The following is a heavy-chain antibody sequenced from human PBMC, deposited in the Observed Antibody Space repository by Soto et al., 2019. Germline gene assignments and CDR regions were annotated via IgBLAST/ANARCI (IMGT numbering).Heavy chain of an antibody. V-gene: IGHV3-23*01. D-gene: IGHD3-10*01. CDR1: GFTFSVYA. Sequence: EVRLLESGGGLVQPGGSLRLSCAASGFTFSVYAMSWVRQAPGKGLEWVSGISGSGDSTHYADSVKGRFTVSRDNSKSMRYLQTNSWRAEDTAIYYCAKALYGGFTYWGQGTLVTVSS. CDR2: ISGSGDST. J-gene: IGHJ4*02. CDR3: AKALYGGFTY.